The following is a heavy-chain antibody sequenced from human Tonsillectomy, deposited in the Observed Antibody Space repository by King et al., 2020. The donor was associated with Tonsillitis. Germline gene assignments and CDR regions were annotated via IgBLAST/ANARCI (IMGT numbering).Heavy chain of an antibody. Sequence: QLVQSGAEVKKPGESLRISCKGSGYIFTSYWISWVRQMPGKGLEWMGRIDPGDSYTNYSPSFQGHVTISTDTSISTAYLEWSRLKASDTATYYCARRDYDTLTDNYYGLDVWGQGTTVTVS. J-gene: IGHJ6*02. CDR2: IDPGDSYT. CDR3: ARRDYDTLTDNYYGLDV. CDR1: GYIFTSYW. D-gene: IGHD3-9*01. V-gene: IGHV5-10-1*01.